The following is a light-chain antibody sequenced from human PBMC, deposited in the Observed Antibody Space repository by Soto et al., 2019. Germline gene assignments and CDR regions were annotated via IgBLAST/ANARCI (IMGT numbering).Light chain of an antibody. CDR1: QSLRHSNGHNY. Sequence: DIVMTQSPLSLPVTPGEPASVSCRSSQSLRHSNGHNYLDWYVQKPGQSPQLLIYLGSYRASGVPDRCSGSGSGTDFTLRISRVEAEDVGVYYCVHAPQIPPHTFGQGTKLEIK. CDR3: VHAPQIPPHT. CDR2: LGS. J-gene: IGKJ2*01. V-gene: IGKV2-28*01.